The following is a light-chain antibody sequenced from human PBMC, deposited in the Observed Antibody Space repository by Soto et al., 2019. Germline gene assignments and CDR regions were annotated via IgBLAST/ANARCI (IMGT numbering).Light chain of an antibody. CDR2: EGS. CDR1: NSDVGSYNV. V-gene: IGLV2-23*01. J-gene: IGLJ3*02. CDR3: CSYAGTSGAHWV. Sequence: QSALTQPASVSGSPGQSITISCTGTNSDVGSYNVVSWYQHHPGKAPKLMVYEGSRRPSGVSNRFSGSKSGNTASLTISGLQAEDEADYFCCSYAGTSGAHWVFGGGTKLTVL.